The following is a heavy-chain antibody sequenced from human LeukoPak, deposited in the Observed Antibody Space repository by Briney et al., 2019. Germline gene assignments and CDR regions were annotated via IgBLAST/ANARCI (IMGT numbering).Heavy chain of an antibody. V-gene: IGHV1-46*01. J-gene: IGHJ6*02. Sequence: AAVKVSCKASGYTFISYYMHWVRPAPGQGLEWMGIINISGGSTSYAQKFQGRVTLTRDTSTSTDYMKLSSLRSEDTAVDYYARDPPAMVIHDYYYGMDVWGQGTTVTVSS. CDR2: INISGGST. CDR3: ARDPPAMVIHDYYYGMDV. CDR1: GYTFISYY. D-gene: IGHD5-18*01.